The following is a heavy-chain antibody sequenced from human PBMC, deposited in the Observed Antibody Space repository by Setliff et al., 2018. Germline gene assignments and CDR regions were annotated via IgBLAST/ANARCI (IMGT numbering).Heavy chain of an antibody. V-gene: IGHV4-39*07. CDR3: ARDPYNWNYGDAFDI. D-gene: IGHD1-7*01. J-gene: IGHJ3*02. Sequence: SETLSLTCTVSGSSISSSSYYWGWIRQPPGKGLEWIGSIYYSGSTYYNPSLKSRVTISVDTSKNQFSLKLSSVTAADTAVYYCARDPYNWNYGDAFDIWGQGTMVTVSS. CDR2: IYYSGST. CDR1: GSSISSSSYY.